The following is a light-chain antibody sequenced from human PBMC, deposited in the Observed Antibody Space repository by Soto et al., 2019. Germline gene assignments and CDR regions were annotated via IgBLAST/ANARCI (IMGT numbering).Light chain of an antibody. V-gene: IGKV3-15*01. CDR2: GAS. CDR1: QRVSSGY. J-gene: IGKJ1*01. CDR3: QQYNNWPPET. Sequence: EIVLTQSPDTLSVSPGERATLSCRASQRVSSGYLAWYQQRPGQAPRLLIYGASSRATGIPDRFSGRGSGTDFTLTISSLQSEDFAVYYCQQYNNWPPETFGQGTKV.